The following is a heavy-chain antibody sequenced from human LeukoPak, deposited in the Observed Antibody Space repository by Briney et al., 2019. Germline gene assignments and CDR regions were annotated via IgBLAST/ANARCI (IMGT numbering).Heavy chain of an antibody. Sequence: GGSLTLSCAASGYTFQSHGMSWVRQAPGKGLEWVSGTNWNGGTTSYADSVKGRFTISRDNSKNTLYLQMNSLRAEDTAVYYCAREVTFGGVIVTNYYYYMDVWGKGTTVTVSS. CDR3: AREVTFGGVIVTNYYYYMDV. V-gene: IGHV3-20*04. CDR1: GYTFQSHG. CDR2: TNWNGGTT. J-gene: IGHJ6*03. D-gene: IGHD3-16*02.